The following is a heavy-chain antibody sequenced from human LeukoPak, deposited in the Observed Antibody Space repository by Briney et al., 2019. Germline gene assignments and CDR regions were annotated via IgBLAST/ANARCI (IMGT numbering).Heavy chain of an antibody. CDR2: ISGSGVAT. Sequence: GGSLRLSCAASGFTFSSYAMSWVRQAPGRGLEWVSGISGSGVATYYADSVKGRFTISRDNSKNTLYLQMNSLGAEDTAVYYFSKLGGFRSLDAFEVWGQGTIVTVSS. V-gene: IGHV3-23*01. J-gene: IGHJ3*01. CDR1: GFTFSSYA. CDR3: SKLGGFRSLDAFEV. D-gene: IGHD3-16*01.